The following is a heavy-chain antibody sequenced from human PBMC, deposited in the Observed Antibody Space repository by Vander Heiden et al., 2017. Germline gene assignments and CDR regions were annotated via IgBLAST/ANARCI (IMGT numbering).Heavy chain of an antibody. CDR2: MNPANGNT. CDR1: GYTFTTYD. Sequence: QVQLAQSGAEVKKPGTSVKVSCKASGYTFTTYDINWVRQAPEQGLEWMGWMNPANGNTGYAQTFQGRVTMTRSTSINTAYMELTSLRSDDTAVYYCARAGSGWYSDAFDIWGQGTLVTVSS. J-gene: IGHJ3*02. D-gene: IGHD6-19*01. V-gene: IGHV1-8*01. CDR3: ARAGSGWYSDAFDI.